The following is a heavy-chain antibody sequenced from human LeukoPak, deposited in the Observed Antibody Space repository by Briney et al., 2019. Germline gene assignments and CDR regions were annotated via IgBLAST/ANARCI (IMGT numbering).Heavy chain of an antibody. CDR3: ARPHCSSTSCYIGPYYFDY. CDR1: GYTFTSYG. D-gene: IGHD2-2*02. J-gene: IGHJ4*02. CDR2: ISAYNGNT. V-gene: IGHV1-18*01. Sequence: ASVEVSCKASGYTFTSYGISWVRQAPGQGLEWMGWISAYNGNTNYAQKLQGRVTMTTDTSTSTAYMELRSLRSDDTAVYYCARPHCSSTSCYIGPYYFDYWGQGTLVTVSS.